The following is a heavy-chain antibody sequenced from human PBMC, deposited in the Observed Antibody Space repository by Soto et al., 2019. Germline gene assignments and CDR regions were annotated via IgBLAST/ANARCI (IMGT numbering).Heavy chain of an antibody. CDR2: IGADNGDT. V-gene: IGHV1-18*01. CDR3: AGDWKGAEGFDP. J-gene: IGHJ5*02. Sequence: QVQLVQSGAEVKKPGASVKVSCKASGYTFSTYGFSWVRQAPGQGLEWMGWIGADNGDTNYAQNFQGRVTMTTDTSTTTPYMELRSLTSDDTAVYFCAGDWKGAEGFDPWGQGTLVTVSS. D-gene: IGHD1-1*01. CDR1: GYTFSTYG.